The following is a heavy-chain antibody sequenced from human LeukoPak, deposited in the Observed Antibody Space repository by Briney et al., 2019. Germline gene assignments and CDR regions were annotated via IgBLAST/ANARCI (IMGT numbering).Heavy chain of an antibody. D-gene: IGHD1-26*01. CDR2: IRYDGSNK. Sequence: GGSLRLSCAASGLTFSSYGMHWVRQAPGKGLEWVAFIRYDGSNKYYADSVKGRFTISRDNSKNTLYLQMNSLRAEDTAVYYCAKVSRSAVPFDYWGQGTLVTVSS. CDR3: AKVSRSAVPFDY. V-gene: IGHV3-30*02. J-gene: IGHJ4*02. CDR1: GLTFSSYG.